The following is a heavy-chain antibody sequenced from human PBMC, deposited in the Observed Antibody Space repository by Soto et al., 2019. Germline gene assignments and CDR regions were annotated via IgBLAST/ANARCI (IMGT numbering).Heavy chain of an antibody. V-gene: IGHV4-34*01. CDR1: GGSFSGYY. CDR2: INDIGST. CDR3: ARNYGSGGYPPYYYYGLDV. D-gene: IGHD3-10*01. J-gene: IGHJ6*02. Sequence: QVQLQQGGAGLLKPSETLSLTCTVYGGSFSGYYWSWIRQPPGKGLELIGEINDIGSTNYNPSLKSRVTISVDTSKKQFSLKLNSVTAADTAVYYCARNYGSGGYPPYYYYGLDVWGQGTTVTVSS.